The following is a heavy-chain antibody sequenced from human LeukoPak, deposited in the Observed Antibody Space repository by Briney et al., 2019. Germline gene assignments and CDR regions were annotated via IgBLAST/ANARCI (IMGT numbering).Heavy chain of an antibody. CDR2: ISWNSGSI. Sequence: TGGSLRLSCAASGFTFDDYAMHWVRHAPGKGLEWVSGISWNSGSIGYADSVKGRFTISRDNAKNSLYLQMNSLRAEDTALYYCAKGYDILTGFDYWGQGTLVTVSS. CDR3: AKGYDILTGFDY. V-gene: IGHV3-9*01. CDR1: GFTFDDYA. J-gene: IGHJ4*02. D-gene: IGHD3-9*01.